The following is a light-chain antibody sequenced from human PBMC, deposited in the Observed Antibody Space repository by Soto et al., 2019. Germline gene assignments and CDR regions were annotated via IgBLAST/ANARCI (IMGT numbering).Light chain of an antibody. CDR3: SSYTRSSTPL. CDR1: SSDVGGYNY. V-gene: IGLV2-14*01. CDR2: DVS. J-gene: IGLJ2*01. Sequence: QSVLTQPASVSGSPGQSITISCTGTSSDVGGYNYVSWYQQHPGKAPKLMIYDVSNRPSGVSNRFSGSKSGNTASLTISGLQAEDEADYYCSSYTRSSTPLFGGGTKLTVL.